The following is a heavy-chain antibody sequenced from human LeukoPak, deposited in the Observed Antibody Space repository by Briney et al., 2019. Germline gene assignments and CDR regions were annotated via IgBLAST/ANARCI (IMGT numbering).Heavy chain of an antibody. CDR2: INHSGST. J-gene: IGHJ4*02. CDR3: ARATLQLERRPFDY. Sequence: PSETLSLTCAVYGGSFNAYYRSWIRQPPGKGLEWIGEINHSGSTNYNSSLKSRVTISVDTSKNQFSLKLSSVTAADTAIYYCARATLQLERRPFDYWGQGTLVTVSS. D-gene: IGHD1-1*01. CDR1: GGSFNAYY. V-gene: IGHV4-34*01.